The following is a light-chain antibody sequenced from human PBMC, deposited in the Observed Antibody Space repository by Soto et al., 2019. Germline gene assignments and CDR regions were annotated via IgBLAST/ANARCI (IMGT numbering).Light chain of an antibody. CDR3: QQYGSSPT. CDR1: QSVSSSY. CDR2: GAS. V-gene: IGKV3-20*01. Sequence: EIGLSQSPGTLSLSPREEAALSCRASQSVSSSYLAWYQQKPGQAPRFLIYGASSRATGIPDRFSGSGSGTDFTLTISRLEPEDFAVYYCQQYGSSPTFGEGTRLEIK. J-gene: IGKJ5*01.